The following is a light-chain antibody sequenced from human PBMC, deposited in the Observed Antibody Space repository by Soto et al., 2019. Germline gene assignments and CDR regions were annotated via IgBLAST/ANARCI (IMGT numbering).Light chain of an antibody. CDR2: DVT. Sequence: LTQPASVSWPPGQSITISYTGTSSDVGAYNYVSWYQHHPGKAPRLVIYDVTNRPSGISDRFSGSKSGNTASLTISGLLAEDEADYYCTSYTSTSTYVFGTGTKVTV. CDR3: TSYTSTSTYV. V-gene: IGLV2-14*01. CDR1: SSDVGAYNY. J-gene: IGLJ1*01.